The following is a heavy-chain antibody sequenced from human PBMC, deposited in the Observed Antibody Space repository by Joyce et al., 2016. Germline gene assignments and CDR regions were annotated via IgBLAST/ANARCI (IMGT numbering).Heavy chain of an antibody. D-gene: IGHD3-10*02. CDR2: IAPRDSYT. CDR1: GYSFTSHW. Sequence: EVQLVQSGAEVKKPGESLRISCKGSGYSFTSHWISWVRQMPGKGLEWMVRIAPRDSYTDYSPSFEGHVTISVDKTISAAYLQWSSLRASDTAIYYCARHVTDWFDPWGQGTLVTVSS. J-gene: IGHJ5*02. CDR3: ARHVTDWFDP. V-gene: IGHV5-10-1*03.